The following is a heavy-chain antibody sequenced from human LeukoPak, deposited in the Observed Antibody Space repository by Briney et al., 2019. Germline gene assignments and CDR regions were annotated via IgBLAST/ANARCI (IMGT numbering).Heavy chain of an antibody. CDR2: ISGSGGST. Sequence: GGSLRLSCAASGFTFSSYAMSWARQAPGKGLEWVSTISGSGGSTYYADSVKGRFTISRDNSKNTLYLQMNSLRVEDTAVYYCAKAATMIVVVPAYWGQGTLVTVSS. CDR3: AKAATMIVVVPAY. V-gene: IGHV3-23*01. D-gene: IGHD3-22*01. CDR1: GFTFSSYA. J-gene: IGHJ4*02.